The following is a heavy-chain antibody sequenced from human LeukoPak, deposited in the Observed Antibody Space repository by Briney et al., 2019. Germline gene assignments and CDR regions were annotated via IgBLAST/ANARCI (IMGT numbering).Heavy chain of an antibody. CDR2: IYYSGST. D-gene: IGHD3-10*01. J-gene: IGHJ6*02. Sequence: SETLSLTCTVSGGSISSYYWSWIRQPPGKGLEWIGDIYYSGSTNYNPSLKSRVTISVDTSKNQFSLKLSSVTAADTAVYYCARDRSYYGSGSWPYGMDVWGQGTTVTVSS. V-gene: IGHV4-59*01. CDR1: GGSISSYY. CDR3: ARDRSYYGSGSWPYGMDV.